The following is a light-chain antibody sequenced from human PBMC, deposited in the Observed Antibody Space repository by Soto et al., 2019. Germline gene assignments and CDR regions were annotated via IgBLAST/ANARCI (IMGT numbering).Light chain of an antibody. Sequence: QPVLTQPPSASGTPGQRVTISCSGSSSNIGPNYVYWYQQLPGTAPKLLIYRNNQRPSGVPDRFSGSKSGTSASLAISGLRSEDEADYYCAAWDDSQGVFGGGTQLTVL. V-gene: IGLV1-47*01. CDR2: RNN. CDR1: SSNIGPNY. J-gene: IGLJ2*01. CDR3: AAWDDSQGV.